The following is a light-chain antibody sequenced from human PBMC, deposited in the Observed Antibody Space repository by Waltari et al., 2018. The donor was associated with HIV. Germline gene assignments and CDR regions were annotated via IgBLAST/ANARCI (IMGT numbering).Light chain of an antibody. J-gene: IGLJ3*02. V-gene: IGLV1-44*01. CDR3: AAWYDSLNGFWV. CDR2: SNN. Sequence: QSVLTQPPSASGTPGQRVTISCSGSSSSIGSNTVNWFQQLPGTAPKLLIYSNNQPPAGFPDRFSGSKSGTSASLAIRWLQSEDEADYYCAAWYDSLNGFWVFGGGTKLTVL. CDR1: SSSIGSNT.